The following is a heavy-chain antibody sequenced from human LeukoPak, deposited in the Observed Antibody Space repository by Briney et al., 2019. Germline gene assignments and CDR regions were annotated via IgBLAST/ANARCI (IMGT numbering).Heavy chain of an antibody. CDR3: ARGVPKTSYYYYYMDV. V-gene: IGHV3-48*01. D-gene: IGHD4-11*01. J-gene: IGHJ6*03. Sequence: GGSLRLSCTASGFTFGDYAMNWVRQAPGKGLEWVSYISSSGFTLNYADSVKGRFTISRDNAKNSLYLQMNSLRAEDTAVYYCARGVPKTSYYYYYMDVWGKGTTVTVSS. CDR1: GFTFGDYA. CDR2: ISSSGFTL.